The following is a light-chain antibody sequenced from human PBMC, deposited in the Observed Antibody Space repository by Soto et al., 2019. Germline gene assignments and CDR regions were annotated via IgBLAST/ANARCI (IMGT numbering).Light chain of an antibody. CDR1: QSINNW. J-gene: IGKJ2*01. V-gene: IGKV1-5*03. CDR2: KAS. CDR3: QQYNSYPHT. Sequence: DIQMTQSPSTLSASVGDRVTITCRASQSINNWLAWYQQRPGTAPKLLIYKASTLQTGVPSRFSGSASGTEFTLTISSLQPVDFATYYCQQYNSYPHTFGQGTKLEIK.